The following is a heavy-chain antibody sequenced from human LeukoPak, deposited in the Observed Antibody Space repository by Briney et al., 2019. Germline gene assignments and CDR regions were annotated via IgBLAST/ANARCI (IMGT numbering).Heavy chain of an antibody. J-gene: IGHJ6*02. CDR1: GYTFTGYY. Sequence: ASVKVSCKASGYTFTGYYMPWVRQAPGQGLEWMGWINPNSGGTNYAQKFQGWVTMSTDTSISTAYMELSRLRSDDTAVYYCARDSPIVVGKDYYYYGMDVWGQGTTVTVSS. CDR2: INPNSGGT. CDR3: ARDSPIVVGKDYYYYGMDV. D-gene: IGHD3-22*01. V-gene: IGHV1-2*04.